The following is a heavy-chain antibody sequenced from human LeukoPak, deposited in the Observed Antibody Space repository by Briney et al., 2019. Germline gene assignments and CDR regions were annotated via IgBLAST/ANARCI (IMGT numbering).Heavy chain of an antibody. D-gene: IGHD3-22*01. J-gene: IGHJ4*02. V-gene: IGHV3-30-3*01. CDR3: ARGQTYYYDSSGYDFDY. Sequence: GGSLRLSCAASGFTFSSDAMHWVRQAPGKGLEWVAVISYDGSNKYYADSVKGRFTISRDNSKNTLYLQMNSLRAEDTAVYYCARGQTYYYDSSGYDFDYWGQGTLVTVSS. CDR1: GFTFSSDA. CDR2: ISYDGSNK.